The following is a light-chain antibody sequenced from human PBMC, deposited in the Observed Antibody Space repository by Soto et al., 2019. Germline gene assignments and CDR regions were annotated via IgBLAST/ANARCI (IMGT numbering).Light chain of an antibody. CDR1: SSNIGNNY. Sequence: QAVVTQPPSASGTPGQRVTISCSGSSSNIGNNYVYWYQHLPETAPKLLIYSNNQRPSGVPDRFSASKSGSSASLAISGLRSEDEADYYCFSYAGNSIWVFGGGTKLTVL. V-gene: IGLV1-47*02. J-gene: IGLJ3*02. CDR3: FSYAGNSIWV. CDR2: SNN.